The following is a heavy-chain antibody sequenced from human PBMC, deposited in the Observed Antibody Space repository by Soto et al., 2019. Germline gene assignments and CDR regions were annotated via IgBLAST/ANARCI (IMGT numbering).Heavy chain of an antibody. CDR2: ISDDGDST. Sequence: GGSLRLSCGASGFTFSDNAMTWVRQAPGKGLEWVSSISDDGDSTYCADSVKGRFAVSRDNSKNTLFLHMNSLGAEDTAVYYCAKSLSTAVNYGLDVWGQGTSVTVSS. D-gene: IGHD2-2*01. CDR3: AKSLSTAVNYGLDV. CDR1: GFTFSDNA. V-gene: IGHV3-23*01. J-gene: IGHJ6*02.